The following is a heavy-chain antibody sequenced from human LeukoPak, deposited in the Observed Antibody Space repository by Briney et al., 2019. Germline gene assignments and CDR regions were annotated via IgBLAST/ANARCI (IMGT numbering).Heavy chain of an antibody. D-gene: IGHD6-19*01. CDR3: ARGAYSSGWYLDY. Sequence: PGGSLRLSCAASGFTVSSNYMSWVRQAPGKGLEWVSVIYSGGSTYYADSVKGRFTISRDNSKDTLYLQMNSLRAEDTAVYYCARGAYSSGWYLDYWGQGTLVTVSS. CDR2: IYSGGST. V-gene: IGHV3-66*01. J-gene: IGHJ4*02. CDR1: GFTVSSNY.